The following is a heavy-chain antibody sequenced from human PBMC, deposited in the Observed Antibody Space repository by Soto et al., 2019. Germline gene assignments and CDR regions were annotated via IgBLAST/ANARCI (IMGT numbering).Heavy chain of an antibody. CDR2: ISPMFGKA. V-gene: IGHV1-69*01. CDR1: GGTFNNYA. Sequence: QVQLVQSGAEVKRPGSSVKVSCKASGGTFNNYAINWVRQAPGQGLEWMGDISPMFGKANYAQKFQGRVKITADDSTATAYLELSSLRSEDTALYYCAREVEVHTPVFGFWGQVSLVTVSS. J-gene: IGHJ4*02. D-gene: IGHD2-2*01. CDR3: AREVEVHTPVFGF.